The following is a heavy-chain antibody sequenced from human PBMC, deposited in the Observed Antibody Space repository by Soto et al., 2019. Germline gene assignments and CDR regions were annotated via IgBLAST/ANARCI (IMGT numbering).Heavy chain of an antibody. CDR1: GFTFSSYA. D-gene: IGHD3-3*01. J-gene: IGHJ4*02. V-gene: IGHV3-23*01. CDR2: ISGSGGST. CDR3: AKTQGAIFGGRQGY. Sequence: GGSLRLSCAAPGFTFSSYAMSWVRQAPGKGLEWVSAISGSGGSTYYADSVKGRFTISRDNSKNTLYLQMNSLRAEDTAVYYCAKTQGAIFGGRQGYWGQGILVTVSS.